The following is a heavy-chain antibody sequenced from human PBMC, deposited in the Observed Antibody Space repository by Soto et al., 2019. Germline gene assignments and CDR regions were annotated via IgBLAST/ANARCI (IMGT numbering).Heavy chain of an antibody. V-gene: IGHV2-5*02. J-gene: IGHJ4*02. CDR2: IYWDDDK. Sequence: QITLNESGPTQVKPRQTLTLTCTFSGFSLTTSGVGVGWIRQSPGKPPEWLALIYWDDDKRYIPSLKSRLTITKDTSKNQVVLTMADLDPADTATYYCAHRVLRTVFGLVTTTAIYFDFWGQGTPVAVSS. CDR1: GFSLTTSGVG. CDR3: AHRVLRTVFGLVTTTAIYFDF. D-gene: IGHD3-3*01.